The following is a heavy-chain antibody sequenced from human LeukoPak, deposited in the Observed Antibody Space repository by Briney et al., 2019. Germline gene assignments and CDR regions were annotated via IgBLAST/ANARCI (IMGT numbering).Heavy chain of an antibody. D-gene: IGHD5-24*01. CDR1: GGTFSSYA. CDR2: IIPIFGTA. CDR3: AATAKRGDGLYFDH. Sequence: ASVKVSCKASGGTFSSYAISWVRQAPGQGLEWMGGIIPIFGTANYAQKFQGRVTITTDESTSTAYMELSSLRSEDTAVYYCAATAKRGDGLYFDHWGQGTLVTVSS. J-gene: IGHJ4*02. V-gene: IGHV1-69*05.